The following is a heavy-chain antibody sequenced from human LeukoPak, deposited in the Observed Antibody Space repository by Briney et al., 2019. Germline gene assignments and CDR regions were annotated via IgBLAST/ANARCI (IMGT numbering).Heavy chain of an antibody. V-gene: IGHV3-33*05. CDR1: GFTFSSYG. J-gene: IGHJ4*02. CDR3: ARRSSGYFLYYFDY. D-gene: IGHD3-22*01. Sequence: GGSLRRSCAASGFTFSSYGMHWVRQAPGKGLEWVAVISYDGSNKYYADSVKGRFTISRDNSKNTLYLQMNSLRAEDTAVYYRARRSSGYFLYYFDYWGQGTLVTVSS. CDR2: ISYDGSNK.